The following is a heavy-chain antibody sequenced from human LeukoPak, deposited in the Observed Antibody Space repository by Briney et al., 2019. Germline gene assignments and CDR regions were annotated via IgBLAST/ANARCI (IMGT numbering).Heavy chain of an antibody. CDR2: INHSGST. CDR1: GGSFSGYY. Sequence: KPSETLSLTCAVYGGSFSGYYWSWIRQPPGKGLEWIGEINHSGSTNYNPSRKGRVTISVDTSKNQFSLKLSSVTAADTAVYYCARALSSGYYSLNYWGQGTLVTVSS. D-gene: IGHD3-22*01. J-gene: IGHJ4*02. CDR3: ARALSSGYYSLNY. V-gene: IGHV4-34*01.